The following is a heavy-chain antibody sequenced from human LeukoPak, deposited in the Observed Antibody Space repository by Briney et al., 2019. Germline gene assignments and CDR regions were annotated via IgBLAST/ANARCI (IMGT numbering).Heavy chain of an antibody. CDR3: AMIVVVPAARRHWFDP. Sequence: SVKVSCKASGYTFTDYYLHWVRQAPRQGLEWMGGIIPIFGTANYAQKFQGRVTITADESTSTAFMELSSLRSEDTAVYYCAMIVVVPAARRHWFDPWGQGTLVTVSS. CDR1: GYTFTDYY. D-gene: IGHD2-2*01. J-gene: IGHJ5*02. V-gene: IGHV1-69*13. CDR2: IIPIFGTA.